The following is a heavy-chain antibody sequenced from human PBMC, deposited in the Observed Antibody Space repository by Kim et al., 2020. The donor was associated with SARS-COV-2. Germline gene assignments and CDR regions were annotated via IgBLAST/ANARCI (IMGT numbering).Heavy chain of an antibody. D-gene: IGHD3-10*01. Sequence: GSLRLYCAASGFTFSSYWMSWVRQAPGKGLEWVANIKQDGSEKYYVDSVKGRFTISRDNAKNSLYLQMNSLRAEDTAVYYCARRGATMVRDNWFDPWGQGPRGSVSS. CDR3: ARRGATMVRDNWFDP. J-gene: IGHJ5*02. CDR2: IKQDGSEK. CDR1: GFTFSSYW. V-gene: IGHV3-7*01.